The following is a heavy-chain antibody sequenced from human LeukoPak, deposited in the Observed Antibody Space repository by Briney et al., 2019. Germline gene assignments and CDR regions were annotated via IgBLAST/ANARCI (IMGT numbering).Heavy chain of an antibody. CDR2: ISGSGGST. V-gene: IGHV3-23*01. CDR1: GFTFSSYA. Sequence: GGSLRLSCAASGFTFSSYAMSWVRQAPGKGLEWVSAISGSGGSTYYADSVKGRFTISRDNSKNTLYLQMNSLRAEDTAVYYCANCAGLRYFDWLSPRWYFDYWGQGTLVTVSS. J-gene: IGHJ4*02. CDR3: ANCAGLRYFDWLSPRWYFDY. D-gene: IGHD3-9*01.